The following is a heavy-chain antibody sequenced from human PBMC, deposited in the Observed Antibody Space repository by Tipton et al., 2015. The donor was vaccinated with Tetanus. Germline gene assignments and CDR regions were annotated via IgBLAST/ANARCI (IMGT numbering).Heavy chain of an antibody. D-gene: IGHD4-17*01. V-gene: IGHV4-4*07. Sequence: TLSLTCSVSGDSISSFYWSWIRQPAGKGLEWIGRIYTSGSTNYNPSLKSRVTMSIDSSKNQFSLKLTSVTAADTAVYYCARDERYGDYAYWGQGALVTVSS. CDR1: GDSISSFY. J-gene: IGHJ4*02. CDR2: IYTSGST. CDR3: ARDERYGDYAY.